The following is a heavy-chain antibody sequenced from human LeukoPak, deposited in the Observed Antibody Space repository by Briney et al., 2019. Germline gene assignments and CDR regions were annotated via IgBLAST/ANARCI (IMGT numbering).Heavy chain of an antibody. V-gene: IGHV3-9*01. CDR2: ISWNSGSI. Sequence: PGGSLRLSCAASGFTFDDYAMHWVRLGPGKGLEWISGISWNSGSIGYADSVKGRFTISRDNAKNSLYLQMNSLRAEDTAVYYCARDSGSSSGWYFDYWGQGTLVTVSS. CDR1: GFTFDDYA. J-gene: IGHJ4*02. CDR3: ARDSGSSSGWYFDY. D-gene: IGHD6-19*01.